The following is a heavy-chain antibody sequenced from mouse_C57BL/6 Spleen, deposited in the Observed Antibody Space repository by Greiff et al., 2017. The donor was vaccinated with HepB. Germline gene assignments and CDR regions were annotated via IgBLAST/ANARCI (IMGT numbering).Heavy chain of an antibody. CDR2: IYIGNGYT. V-gene: IGHV1-58*01. Sequence: VQLKQSGAELVRPGSSVKMSCKTSGYTFTSYGINWVKQRPGQGLEWIGYIYIGNGYTEYNEKFKGKATLTSDTSSSTAYMQLSSLTSEDSAIYFCALITTVVPHYYAMDYWGQGTSVTVSS. CDR1: GYTFTSYG. CDR3: ALITTVVPHYYAMDY. J-gene: IGHJ4*01. D-gene: IGHD1-1*01.